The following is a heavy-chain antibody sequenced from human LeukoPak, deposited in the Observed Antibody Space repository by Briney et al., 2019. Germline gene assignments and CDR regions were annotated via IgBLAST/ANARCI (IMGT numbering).Heavy chain of an antibody. CDR2: INPNSGGT. Sequence: WASVKVSCKASGYTFTGYYMHWVRQAPGQGLEWMGWINPNSGGTNYAQKFQGRVTMTRDTSISTAYMELSRLRSDDTAVYYCARSSGSYDHYYFGYWGQGTLVTVSS. D-gene: IGHD1-26*01. V-gene: IGHV1-2*02. CDR1: GYTFTGYY. J-gene: IGHJ4*02. CDR3: ARSSGSYDHYYFGY.